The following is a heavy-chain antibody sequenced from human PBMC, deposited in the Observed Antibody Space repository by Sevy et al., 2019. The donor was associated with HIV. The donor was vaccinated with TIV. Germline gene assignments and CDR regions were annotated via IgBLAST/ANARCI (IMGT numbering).Heavy chain of an antibody. Sequence: GESLKISCKGSGYSFTSYWIGWVRQMPGKGLEWMGIIYPGDSDTRYSPSFQGQVTISADKSISTSYLLWSSLKASDTAMYYCARHDPLGYCSSTSCDGWFDPWGQGTLVTVSS. D-gene: IGHD2-2*01. V-gene: IGHV5-51*01. J-gene: IGHJ5*02. CDR1: GYSFTSYW. CDR2: IYPGDSDT. CDR3: ARHDPLGYCSSTSCDGWFDP.